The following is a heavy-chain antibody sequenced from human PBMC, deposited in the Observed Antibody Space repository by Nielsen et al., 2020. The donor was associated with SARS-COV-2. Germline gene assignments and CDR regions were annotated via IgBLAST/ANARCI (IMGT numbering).Heavy chain of an antibody. CDR1: GFTFSDYA. D-gene: IGHD3-10*01. CDR2: ISVSGGST. J-gene: IGHJ5*02. Sequence: GESLKISCAASGFTFSDYAMSWVRQAPGKGLEWVSGISVSGGSTYYADSVKGRFTISRDISKNTLYLQMNSLRAEDTAVYYCAKNLERSWFGTFDPWGQGTLVTVSS. CDR3: AKNLERSWFGTFDP. V-gene: IGHV3-23*01.